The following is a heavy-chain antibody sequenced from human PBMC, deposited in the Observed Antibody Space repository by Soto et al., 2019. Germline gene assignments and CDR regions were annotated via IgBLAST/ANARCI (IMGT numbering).Heavy chain of an antibody. CDR3: ARDFRYFDWTDYFDY. D-gene: IGHD3-9*01. Sequence: GGSLRLSCAASGFTFSSYGMHWVRQAPGKGLEWVAVIWYDGSNKYYADSVKGRFTISRDNSKNTLYLQMNSLRAEDTAVYYCARDFRYFDWTDYFDYWGQGTLVTVSS. CDR2: IWYDGSNK. J-gene: IGHJ4*02. CDR1: GFTFSSYG. V-gene: IGHV3-33*01.